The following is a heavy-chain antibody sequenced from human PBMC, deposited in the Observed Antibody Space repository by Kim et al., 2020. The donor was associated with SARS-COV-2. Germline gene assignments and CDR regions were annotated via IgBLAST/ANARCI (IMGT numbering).Heavy chain of an antibody. J-gene: IGHJ2*01. V-gene: IGHV3-23*01. CDR1: GFRFTDHA. Sequence: GGSLRLSCAASGFRFTDHAMSWVRQAQGRGLEWVATISGGGGSTFYADSVEGRFTISRDRSKNTLLLQMNSLRVDDTAMYYCAKDQRGYDVLTAYLYF. CDR2: ISGGGGST. D-gene: IGHD3-9*01. CDR3: AKDQRGYDVLTAYLYF.